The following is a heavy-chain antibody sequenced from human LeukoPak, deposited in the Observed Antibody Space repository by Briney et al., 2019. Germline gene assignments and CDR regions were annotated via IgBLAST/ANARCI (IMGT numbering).Heavy chain of an antibody. CDR3: ARSGFSTGFYLDF. CDR2: IDPPSGTP. V-gene: IGHV1-2*02. D-gene: IGHD6-19*01. J-gene: IGHJ4*02. Sequence: ASVKVSCKASGYTFTGQFIHWLRQAPGQGLEWMGWIDPPSGTPHYAQKSQDAVTLARDTSIGTAYMEVHRLQPDDTAVYYCARSGFSTGFYLDFWGQGTLISVSS. CDR1: GYTFTGQF.